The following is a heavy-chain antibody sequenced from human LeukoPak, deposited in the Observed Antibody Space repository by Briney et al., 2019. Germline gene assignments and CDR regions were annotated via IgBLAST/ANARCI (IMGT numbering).Heavy chain of an antibody. Sequence: ASVKVSCKASGYTFSDYYMHWVRQAPGQGLEWMGWINPNSGATNYAQTFQGRVTMTRDTSISTAYMELSSLSSDDTAVYYCASEGATSSSFDYWGQGTLVTVSS. V-gene: IGHV1-2*02. CDR2: INPNSGAT. J-gene: IGHJ4*02. D-gene: IGHD1-26*01. CDR3: ASEGATSSSFDY. CDR1: GYTFSDYY.